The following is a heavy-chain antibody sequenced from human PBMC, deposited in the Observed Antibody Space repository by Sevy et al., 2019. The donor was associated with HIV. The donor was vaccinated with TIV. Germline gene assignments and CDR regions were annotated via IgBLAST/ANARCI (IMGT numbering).Heavy chain of an antibody. CDR2: IKEDGTEI. D-gene: IGHD3-10*01. J-gene: IGHJ4*02. Sequence: GGSLRLSCAASGFTTGFTFSDYWMAWVRQAPGKGPEWVANIKEDGTEIYYLDSMKGRFTISRDNAKNLLYLQMNGLSAEDTAVYYCAGGGYYGYSGLDYWGQGTLVTVSS. CDR1: GFTTGFTFSDYW. CDR3: AGGGYYGYSGLDY. V-gene: IGHV3-7*01.